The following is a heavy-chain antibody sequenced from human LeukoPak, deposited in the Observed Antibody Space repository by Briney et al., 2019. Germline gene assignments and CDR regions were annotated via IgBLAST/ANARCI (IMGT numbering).Heavy chain of an antibody. Sequence: ASVTVSCKASGYTFTSYYMHWVRQAPGQGLEWMGIINPSGGSTSYAQKFQGRVTMTRDTSTSTVYMELSSLRSEDTAVYYCARGRYYYDSSGFNWFDPWGQGTLVTVSS. CDR3: ARGRYYYDSSGFNWFDP. J-gene: IGHJ5*02. CDR2: INPSGGST. CDR1: GYTFTSYY. V-gene: IGHV1-46*01. D-gene: IGHD3-22*01.